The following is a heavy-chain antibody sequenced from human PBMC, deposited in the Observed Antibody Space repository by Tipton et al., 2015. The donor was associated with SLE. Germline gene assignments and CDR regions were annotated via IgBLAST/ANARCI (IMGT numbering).Heavy chain of an antibody. CDR2: LYYSGST. CDR1: GVSISSGGHY. V-gene: IGHV4-31*03. J-gene: IGHJ6*02. CDR3: ERVVTVGAAHYYDIDV. Sequence: TLSLTCTVSGVSISSGGHYWSWLRQLPGKGLEWIGYLYYSGSTEYNPSLKSRVTISVDTSKTQFSLKLGSLTAADTAVYYCERVVTVGAAHYYDIDVWGQGTRVTVSS. D-gene: IGHD2-21*02.